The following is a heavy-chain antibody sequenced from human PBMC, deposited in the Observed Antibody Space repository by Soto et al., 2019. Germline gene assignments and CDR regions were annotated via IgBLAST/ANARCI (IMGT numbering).Heavy chain of an antibody. J-gene: IGHJ4*02. Sequence: KPSETLSLTCTVSGGSIGHYYWNWIRQPPGKGLEWIAYVHYSGTTSYNPSLQSRVTISLDTSNNQFSLTLSSVTAADTAVYYCARRWSGTDYWGQGTMVTVSS. D-gene: IGHD3-10*01. CDR3: ARRWSGTDY. CDR2: VHYSGTT. CDR1: GGSIGHYY. V-gene: IGHV4-59*01.